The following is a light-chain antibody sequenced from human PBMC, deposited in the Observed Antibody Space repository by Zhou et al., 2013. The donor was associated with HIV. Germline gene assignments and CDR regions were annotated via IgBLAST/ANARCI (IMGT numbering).Light chain of an antibody. J-gene: IGKJ1*01. CDR3: QRYGSSFWT. Sequence: EIVLTQSPGTLSLSPGERATLSCRASQSISSSYLAWYQQKPGQAPRLLIYGASSRATGIPDRFSGSGSGTDFTLTISRLEPEDFAVYWCQRYGSSFWTFGQGTKVEI. V-gene: IGKV3-20*01. CDR1: QSISSSY. CDR2: GAS.